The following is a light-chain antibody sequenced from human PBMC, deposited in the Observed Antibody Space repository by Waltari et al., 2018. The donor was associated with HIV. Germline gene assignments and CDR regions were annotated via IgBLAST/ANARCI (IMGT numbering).Light chain of an antibody. CDR1: QSVLYSSNNKND. CDR2: WAF. J-gene: IGKJ1*01. Sequence: DIVMTQSPDSLVVSLGERATINCKSSQSVLYSSNNKNDLAWYQHKPGQPPKLLIYWAFTRESVVPDRFSGSGSGTNFTLTISSLQAEDVAVYYCQQYYSIPQTFGQGTKVEIK. V-gene: IGKV4-1*01. CDR3: QQYYSIPQT.